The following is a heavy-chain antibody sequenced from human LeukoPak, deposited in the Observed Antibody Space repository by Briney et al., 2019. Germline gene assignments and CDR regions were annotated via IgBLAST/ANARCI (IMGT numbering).Heavy chain of an antibody. CDR1: GFTFSDYY. Sequence: GGSLRLSCAASGFTFSDYYMSWIRQAPGKGLEWVSYISSSGSTIYYADSVKGRFTISRDNAKNSLYLQMNSLRAEDTAVYYCARDKPGIAVAGTGAPFDYWGQGTLVTVSS. J-gene: IGHJ4*02. D-gene: IGHD6-19*01. CDR2: ISSSGSTI. CDR3: ARDKPGIAVAGTGAPFDY. V-gene: IGHV3-11*01.